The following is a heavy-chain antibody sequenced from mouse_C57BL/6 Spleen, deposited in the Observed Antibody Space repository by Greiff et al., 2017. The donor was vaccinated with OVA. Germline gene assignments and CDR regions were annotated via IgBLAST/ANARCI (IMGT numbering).Heavy chain of an antibody. V-gene: IGHV1-7*01. Sequence: QVQLQQSGAELAKPGASVKLSCKASGYTFTSYWMHWVKQRPGQGLEWIGYINPSSGYTKYNQKFKDKATLTADKTSSTAYMQLSSLTSEDSAVYYCASSVARGWYFDVWGTGTTVTVSS. CDR1: GYTFTSYW. D-gene: IGHD3-3*01. CDR2: INPSSGYT. J-gene: IGHJ1*03. CDR3: ASSVARGWYFDV.